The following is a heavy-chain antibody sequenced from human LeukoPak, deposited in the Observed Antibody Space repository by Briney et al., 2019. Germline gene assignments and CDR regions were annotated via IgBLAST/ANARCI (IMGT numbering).Heavy chain of an antibody. D-gene: IGHD2-21*02. J-gene: IGHJ5*01. CDR3: ARGESSYCSGGCYFAS. CDR1: GFTFSSRDW. Sequence: GGSLRLSCVASGFTFSSRDWMTWVRQAPGKGLEWVANIKQDGSEKNYVDSVKGRFTISRDNAKNSVDLQMNSLRVEDTAVYYCARGESSYCSGGCYFASWGQGTLVTISS. V-gene: IGHV3-7*01. CDR2: IKQDGSEK.